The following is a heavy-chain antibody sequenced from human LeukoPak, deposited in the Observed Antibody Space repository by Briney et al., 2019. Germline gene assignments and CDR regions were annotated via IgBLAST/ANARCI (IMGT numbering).Heavy chain of an antibody. CDR1: GGTFSSYA. V-gene: IGHV1-69*01. CDR2: IIPIFGTA. Sequence: SVKVSCKASGGTFSSYAISWVRQAPGQGLEWMGGIIPIFGTANYAQKFQGRVTITADESTSTAYMELSSLRSEDTAVYYCARGGGTYYYGSGSYWLTGWGQGTLVTVSS. D-gene: IGHD3-10*01. J-gene: IGHJ4*02. CDR3: ARGGGTYYYGSGSYWLTG.